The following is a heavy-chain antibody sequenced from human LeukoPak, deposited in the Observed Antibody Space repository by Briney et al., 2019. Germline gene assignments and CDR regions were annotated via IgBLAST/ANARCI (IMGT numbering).Heavy chain of an antibody. CDR2: ISYDGSNK. J-gene: IGHJ4*02. CDR3: AKGGALICSSTSCEHLDY. CDR1: GFTFSSYG. V-gene: IGHV3-30*18. D-gene: IGHD2-2*01. Sequence: PGGSLRLSCAASGFTFSSYGMHWVRQAPGKGLEWVAVISYDGSNKYYADSVKGRFTISRDNSKNTLYLQMNNLRAEDTAVYYCAKGGALICSSTSCEHLDYWGQGTLVTVSS.